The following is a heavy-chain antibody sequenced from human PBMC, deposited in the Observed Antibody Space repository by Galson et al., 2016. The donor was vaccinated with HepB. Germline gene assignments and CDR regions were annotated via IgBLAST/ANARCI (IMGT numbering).Heavy chain of an antibody. J-gene: IGHJ4*02. V-gene: IGHV3-48*02. Sequence: SLRLSCAVCGFTFSGYNMDRGRQAAGQGLEWVSYISSGSSAIYYADSVKGRFTISRDNAKNSLYLQMNSLRDEDTAIYFCARDGNHGYDMDYWGQGTLVTVSS. CDR3: ARDGNHGYDMDY. CDR1: GFTFSGYN. D-gene: IGHD1-14*01. CDR2: ISSGSSAI.